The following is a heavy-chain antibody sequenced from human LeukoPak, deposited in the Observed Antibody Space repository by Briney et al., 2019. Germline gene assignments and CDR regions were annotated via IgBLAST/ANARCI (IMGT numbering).Heavy chain of an antibody. CDR2: IFPADSDT. J-gene: IGHJ4*02. Sequence: GESLNISCKASGYSFAAYWIGWVRQLPGKGLEWMGIIFPADSDTRYSPSFQGQVTISADKSFSTAYLQWRSLKASDTAMYYCATSNYYGSGTFYTPFYWGQGTLVTVSS. D-gene: IGHD3-10*01. V-gene: IGHV5-51*01. CDR1: GYSFAAYW. CDR3: ATSNYYGSGTFYTPFY.